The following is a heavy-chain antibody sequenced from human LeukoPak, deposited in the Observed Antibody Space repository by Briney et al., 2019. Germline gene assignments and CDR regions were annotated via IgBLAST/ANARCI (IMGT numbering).Heavy chain of an antibody. CDR1: GGSFSGYY. CDR2: INYSGST. J-gene: IGHJ5*02. CDR3: ARGRGYCSGGSCYWGWFNWFDP. Sequence: SETLSLTCAVYGGSFSGYYWSWIRQPPGKGLEWIGEINYSGSTNYNPSLKSRVTISVDTSKNQFSLKLSSVTAADTAVYYCARGRGYCSGGSCYWGWFNWFDPWGQGTLVTVSS. D-gene: IGHD2-15*01. V-gene: IGHV4-34*01.